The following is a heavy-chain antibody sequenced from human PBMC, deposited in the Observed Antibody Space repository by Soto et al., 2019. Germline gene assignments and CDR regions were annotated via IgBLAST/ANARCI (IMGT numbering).Heavy chain of an antibody. CDR3: AKLGSSAWSPHYYFDY. CDR2: ITGSGSDT. D-gene: IGHD3-10*01. CDR1: GFTFKNYA. V-gene: IGHV3-23*01. J-gene: IGHJ4*02. Sequence: EVQLLESGGGLVQPGGPLRLSCAASGFTFKNYAMDWVRQAPGKALEWVSAITGSGSDTYYLDSVKGRFTISRDKSKNTLFRQVNSLRAEDTAIYHCAKLGSSAWSPHYYFDYWGQGTLDIVST.